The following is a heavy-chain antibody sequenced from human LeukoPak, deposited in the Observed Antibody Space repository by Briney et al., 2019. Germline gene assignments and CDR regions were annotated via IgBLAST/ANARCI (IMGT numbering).Heavy chain of an antibody. D-gene: IGHD5/OR15-5a*01. J-gene: IGHJ6*03. CDR2: ISSGSNYI. CDR3: AKDVSRGNYYYYYMDV. CDR1: GFTFSSYT. Sequence: GGSLRLSCAASGFTFSSYTMNWVRQAPGKGLEWVSSISSGSNYIYYADSMKGRFTISRGNAKNSLYLQMNSLRADDTAVYFCAKDVSRGNYYYYYMDVWGKGTTVTVSS. V-gene: IGHV3-21*01.